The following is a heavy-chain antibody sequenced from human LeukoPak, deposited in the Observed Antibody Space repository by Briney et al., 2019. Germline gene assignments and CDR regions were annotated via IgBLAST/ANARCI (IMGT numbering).Heavy chain of an antibody. CDR3: TRALDY. J-gene: IGHJ4*02. Sequence: GPSLRLSCATSGFTFSNFWMDWVRQAPGKGLEWVANINQNGGEKYYADSVKGRFTISRDNAKNSLYLQMNSLRVEDTAVYYCTRALDYWGQGTLVTVSS. V-gene: IGHV3-7*04. CDR2: INQNGGEK. CDR1: GFTFSNFW.